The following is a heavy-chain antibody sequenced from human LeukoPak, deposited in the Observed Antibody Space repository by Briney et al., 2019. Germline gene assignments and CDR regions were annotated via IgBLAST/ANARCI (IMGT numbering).Heavy chain of an antibody. CDR1: GFTFSSYA. CDR3: AKALSYGSGPYYFDY. Sequence: TGGSLRLSCAASGFTFSSYAMSWVRQAPGKGLEWVSAISGSGGSTYYADSVKGRFTISRDNSKNTLYLQMNSLRAEDTAVYYCAKALSYGSGPYYFDYWGQGTLVTVSS. CDR2: ISGSGGST. J-gene: IGHJ4*02. D-gene: IGHD3-10*01. V-gene: IGHV3-23*01.